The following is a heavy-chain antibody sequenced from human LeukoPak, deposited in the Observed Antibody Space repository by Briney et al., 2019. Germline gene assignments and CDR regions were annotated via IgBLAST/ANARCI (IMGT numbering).Heavy chain of an antibody. V-gene: IGHV4-34*01. D-gene: IGHD3-22*01. J-gene: IGHJ4*02. CDR3: ARGRGSGSYYALDY. CDR2: INHSGTT. CDR1: RFTFTTYS. Sequence: GSLRLSCAASRFTFTTYSMNWVRQSPGKGLEWIGEINHSGTTNYNPSLKSRVTISLDTSKNQFSLNLTSVTAADTTIYYCARGRGSGSYYALDYWGQGTLVTVSS.